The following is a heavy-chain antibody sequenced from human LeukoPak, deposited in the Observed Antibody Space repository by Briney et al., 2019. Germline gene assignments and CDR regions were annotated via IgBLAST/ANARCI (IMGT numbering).Heavy chain of an antibody. D-gene: IGHD4-17*01. Sequence: ASVKVSCKSSGYTFTDYYIHWVRQAPGQGPEWMGWINPDSGGTTYAQKFQGRVTMARDTSISTAYMELSRLRSDDTAVYYCARGDYGDYFDYWGQGTLVTVSS. CDR2: INPDSGGT. V-gene: IGHV1-2*02. J-gene: IGHJ4*02. CDR3: ARGDYGDYFDY. CDR1: GYTFTDYY.